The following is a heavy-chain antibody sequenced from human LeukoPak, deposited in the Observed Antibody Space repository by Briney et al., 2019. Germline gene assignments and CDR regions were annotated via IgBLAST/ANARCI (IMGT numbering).Heavy chain of an antibody. CDR2: IKQDGSEK. Sequence: PGGSLRLSCAASGFTFSSYWMSWVRQAPGKGLEWVANIKQDGSEKYYVDSVKGRFTISRDNAKNSLYLQMNSLRAEDTAVYYCARDPGLRFLEWLFVYPDAFDIWGQGTMVTVSS. CDR1: GFTFSSYW. J-gene: IGHJ3*02. CDR3: ARDPGLRFLEWLFVYPDAFDI. V-gene: IGHV3-7*01. D-gene: IGHD3-3*01.